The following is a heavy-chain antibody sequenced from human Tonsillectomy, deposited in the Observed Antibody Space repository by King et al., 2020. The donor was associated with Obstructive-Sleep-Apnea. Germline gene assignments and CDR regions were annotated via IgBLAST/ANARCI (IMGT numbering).Heavy chain of an antibody. CDR1: GFTFRNYA. J-gene: IGHJ4*02. CDR2: VSNDGRKE. D-gene: IGHD5-18*01. CDR3: ARDERSAGYRFAPLDW. V-gene: IGHV3-30*04. Sequence: VQLVESGGGVVQPGKSLRLSCAVSGFTFRNYAMHWVRQAPGKGLEGVAAVSNDGRKEFHADPVKGRFTISRDNSKNTLYLQMRSLRGDDTAVYYCARDERSAGYRFAPLDWWGQGSLVTVSS.